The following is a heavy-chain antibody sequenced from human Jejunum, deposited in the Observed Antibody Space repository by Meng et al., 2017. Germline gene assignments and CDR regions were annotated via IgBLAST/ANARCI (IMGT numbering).Heavy chain of an antibody. CDR2: VFDSGST. Sequence: QGSMQDAGPGLVRPSETPSPTCAISGGSVSGRSFYWTWIRQPPGKGLEWIGYVFDSGSTKYNPSLSSRVTISADTSKNQFSLELSSVTAADTAVYYCATDVYGDGLAYLDYWGQGSLVTVFS. CDR3: ATDVYGDGLAYLDY. D-gene: IGHD4-17*01. J-gene: IGHJ4*02. CDR1: GGSVSGRSFY. V-gene: IGHV4-61*01.